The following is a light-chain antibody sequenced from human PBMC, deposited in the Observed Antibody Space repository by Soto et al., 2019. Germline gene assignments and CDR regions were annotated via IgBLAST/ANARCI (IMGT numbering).Light chain of an antibody. CDR1: QGIIDY. J-gene: IGKJ1*01. Sequence: DIQMTQSPSSLSANVGDRVTITCRASQGIIDYVAWFQQKPGKAPKLLIYAASTPQSGVPSRFSGSGSGTDFTLTSSSLHPEDVATYYCQKYNTAPQTFGQGTKVEIK. V-gene: IGKV1-27*01. CDR2: AAS. CDR3: QKYNTAPQT.